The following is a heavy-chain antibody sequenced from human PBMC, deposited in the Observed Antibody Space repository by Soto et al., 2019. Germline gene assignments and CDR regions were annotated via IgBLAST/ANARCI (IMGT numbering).Heavy chain of an antibody. D-gene: IGHD1-7*01. CDR3: ARGAGITGTTAPKLFEY. CDR1: GGSFSGYY. CDR2: INHSGST. J-gene: IGHJ4*02. V-gene: IGHV4-34*01. Sequence: SETLSLTCAVYGGSFSGYYWSWIGQPPGKGLEWIGEINHSGSTNYNPSLKSRVTISVDTSKNQFSLKLSSVTAADTAVYYCARGAGITGTTAPKLFEYSGQGTVVTVSS.